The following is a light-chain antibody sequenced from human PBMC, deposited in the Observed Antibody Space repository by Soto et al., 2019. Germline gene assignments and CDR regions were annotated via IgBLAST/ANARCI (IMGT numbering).Light chain of an antibody. Sequence: DIVLTQSPGTLSLSPGERASLSCRASQSLNTKLAWYQQKPGQAPRLLIPGATARAPGIPARFSGSGSGTEFTLTISSLQSEDFAVYFCQQYNIWPYTFGQGTKVDIK. CDR3: QQYNIWPYT. V-gene: IGKV3-15*01. CDR2: GAT. J-gene: IGKJ2*01. CDR1: QSLNTK.